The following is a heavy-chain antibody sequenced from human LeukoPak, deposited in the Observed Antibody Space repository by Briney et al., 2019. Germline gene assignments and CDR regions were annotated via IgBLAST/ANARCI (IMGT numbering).Heavy chain of an antibody. J-gene: IGHJ6*02. Sequence: GGSLRLSCAASGFAFTSYDMSWVRQSPGKGLEWVSAISGGAGGSYYADSVKGRFTISRDNSKNTLYLQMNSLRAEDTAVYYCAKGVAQDVWGQGTTVTVSS. V-gene: IGHV3-23*01. CDR2: ISGGAGGS. D-gene: IGHD2-15*01. CDR3: AKGVAQDV. CDR1: GFAFTSYD.